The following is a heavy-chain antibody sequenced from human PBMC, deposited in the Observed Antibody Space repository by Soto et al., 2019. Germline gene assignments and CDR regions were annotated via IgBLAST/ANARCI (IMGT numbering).Heavy chain of an antibody. J-gene: IGHJ4*02. D-gene: IGHD2-21*01. CDR1: GFTFSGYT. V-gene: IGHV3-23*01. CDR3: VKDVWDY. Sequence: PGGSLRLSCAASGFTFSGYTMNWVRQAPGKGLEWVAVIGNSGDGTHYADSVKGRFTISRDNSKNTLYLQMESLRAEDRAVYYCVKDVWDYWGQGVLVTVSS. CDR2: IGNSGDGT.